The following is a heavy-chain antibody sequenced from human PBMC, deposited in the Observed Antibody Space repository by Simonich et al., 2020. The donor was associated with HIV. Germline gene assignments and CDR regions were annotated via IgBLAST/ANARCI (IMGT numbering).Heavy chain of an antibody. V-gene: IGHV3-30*07. CDR2: ISYDGSNK. CDR1: GFTFSSYA. Sequence: QVQLVESGGGVVQPGRSLRLSCAASGFTFSSYAMHWVRQAPGKGLECVAVISYDGSNKYYADSVKGRFTISRDNSKNSLYLQMNRLRAEDTAVYYCASGVSISSVWADDYWGQGTLVTVSS. CDR3: ASGVSISSVWADDY. J-gene: IGHJ4*02. D-gene: IGHD3-3*02.